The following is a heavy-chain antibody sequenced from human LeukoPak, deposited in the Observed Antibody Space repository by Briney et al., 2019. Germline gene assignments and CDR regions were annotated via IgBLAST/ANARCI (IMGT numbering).Heavy chain of an antibody. Sequence: VKVSCKASGGTFTSYAISWVRQAPGQGLEWMGGIIPIFGTANYAQKFQGRVTITADESTSTAYMELSSLRSEDTAVYYCARDLLEYSSAYDQNWFDPWGQGTLVTVSS. CDR3: ARDLLEYSSAYDQNWFDP. CDR2: IIPIFGTA. J-gene: IGHJ5*02. V-gene: IGHV1-69*13. D-gene: IGHD6-6*01. CDR1: GGTFTSYA.